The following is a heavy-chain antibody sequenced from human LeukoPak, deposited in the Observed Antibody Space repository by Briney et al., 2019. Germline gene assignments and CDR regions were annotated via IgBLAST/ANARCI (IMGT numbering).Heavy chain of an antibody. Sequence: PGGSLRLSCSASGFTFSSYAMHWVRQAPGKGLEYVSAISSNGGSTYYADSVKGRFTISRDNSKNTLYLQMNSLRAEDTAVYYCARVSQLWFIPDYWGQGTLVTVSS. CDR1: GFTFSSYA. CDR2: ISSNGGST. D-gene: IGHD5-18*01. V-gene: IGHV3-64*04. CDR3: ARVSQLWFIPDY. J-gene: IGHJ4*02.